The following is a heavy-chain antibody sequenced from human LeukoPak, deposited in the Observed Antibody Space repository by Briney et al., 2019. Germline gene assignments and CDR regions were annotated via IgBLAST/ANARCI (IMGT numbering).Heavy chain of an antibody. CDR3: ARNKYYYMDV. CDR1: GGSISSSSYY. CDR2: IYYSGST. J-gene: IGHJ6*03. V-gene: IGHV4-39*07. Sequence: SQTLSLTCTVSGGSISSSSYYWGWIRQPPGKGLEWIGSIYYSGSTYYNPSLKSRVTISVDTSKNQFSLKLSSVTAADTAVYYCARNKYYYMDVWGKGTTVTISS. D-gene: IGHD1/OR15-1a*01.